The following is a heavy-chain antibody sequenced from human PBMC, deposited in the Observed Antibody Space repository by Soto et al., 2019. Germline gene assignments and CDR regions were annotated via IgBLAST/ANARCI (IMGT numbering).Heavy chain of an antibody. CDR1: GFTFSSYG. CDR3: AKDMKYNWNDDDY. V-gene: IGHV3-30*18. J-gene: IGHJ4*01. CDR2: ISYDGSNK. Sequence: LRLSCAASGFTFSSYGMHWVRQAPGKGLEWVAVISYDGSNKYYADSVKGRFTISRDNSKNTLYLQMNSLRVEDTAVYYCAKDMKYNWNDDDYWGHGILVTVSS. D-gene: IGHD1-20*01.